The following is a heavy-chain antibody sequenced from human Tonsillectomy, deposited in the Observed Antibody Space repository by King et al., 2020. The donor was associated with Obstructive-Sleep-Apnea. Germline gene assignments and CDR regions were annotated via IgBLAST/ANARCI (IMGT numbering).Heavy chain of an antibody. D-gene: IGHD3-22*01. Sequence: VQLVESGGGLVQPGRSLRLSCTASGFTFGDYAMSWFRQAPGKGLEWVGFTISKAYRGTTQYAASVKGRFTITRDDSKSFAYLQMDSLKTEDTAIYYCSREFYSDSRIGRLGANDYWGQGTLVTVSS. V-gene: IGHV3-49*03. CDR3: SREFYSDSRIGRLGANDY. J-gene: IGHJ4*02. CDR1: GFTFGDYA. CDR2: TISKAYRGTT.